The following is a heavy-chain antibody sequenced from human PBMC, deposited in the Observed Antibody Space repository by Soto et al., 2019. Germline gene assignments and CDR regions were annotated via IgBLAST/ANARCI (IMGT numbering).Heavy chain of an antibody. Sequence: SETLCLTCTVSGGSISNYYWSGIRQPPGKGLQWIGYIFSSGSTNYNPSLKSRVTISVDTSKNQFSLNLSSVTAADTAVYYCARNYYDSSGGFDYWGQGTLVTVS. CDR1: GGSISNYY. J-gene: IGHJ4*02. CDR3: ARNYYDSSGGFDY. V-gene: IGHV4-59*08. CDR2: IFSSGST. D-gene: IGHD3-22*01.